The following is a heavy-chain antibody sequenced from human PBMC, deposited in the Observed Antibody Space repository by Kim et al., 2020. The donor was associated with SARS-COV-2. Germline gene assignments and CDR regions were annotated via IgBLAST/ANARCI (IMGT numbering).Heavy chain of an antibody. CDR3: AKAQGPIAAADYGMDV. D-gene: IGHD6-13*01. V-gene: IGHV3-23*01. J-gene: IGHJ6*02. Sequence: GGSLRLSCAASGFTFSSYAMSWVRQAPGKGLEWVSAISGSGGSTYYADSVKGRFTISRDNSKNTLYLQMNSLRAEDTAVYYCAKAQGPIAAADYGMDVWGQGTTVTVSS. CDR1: GFTFSSYA. CDR2: ISGSGGST.